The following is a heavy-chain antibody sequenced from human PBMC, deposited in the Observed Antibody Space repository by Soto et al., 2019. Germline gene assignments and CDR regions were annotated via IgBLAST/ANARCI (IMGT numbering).Heavy chain of an antibody. V-gene: IGHV4-59*08. CDR2: IHYSGNT. Sequence: QVRLQESGPGLVKPSETLSLTCTVSSGSLSGPYWSWIRQSPGKGLEWIGYIHYSGNTIYNPSLKSRVTISLGTSINQFSLNLSSVTAADTAVYYCARRPGAGGGWFFDLWGRGTLVTVSS. CDR3: ARRPGAGGGWFFDL. D-gene: IGHD3-16*01. J-gene: IGHJ2*01. CDR1: SGSLSGPY.